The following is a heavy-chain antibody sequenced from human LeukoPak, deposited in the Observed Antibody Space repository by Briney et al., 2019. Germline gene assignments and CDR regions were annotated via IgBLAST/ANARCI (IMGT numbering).Heavy chain of an antibody. V-gene: IGHV3-48*01. D-gene: IGHD3-16*01. CDR3: ARGGAYDYVWGSGVFDY. CDR2: ISSSSSTI. Sequence: GSLRLSCAASGFPFSSYSMNWVRQAPGKGLEWVSYISSSSSTIYYADSVKGRFTISRDNAKNSLYLQMNSLRAEDTAVYYCARGGAYDYVWGSGVFDYWGQGTLVTVSS. CDR1: GFPFSSYS. J-gene: IGHJ4*02.